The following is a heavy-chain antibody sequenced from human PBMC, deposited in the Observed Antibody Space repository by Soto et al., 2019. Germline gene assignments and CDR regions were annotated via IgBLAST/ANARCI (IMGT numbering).Heavy chain of an antibody. CDR1: GGTFSSYA. J-gene: IGHJ6*02. V-gene: IGHV1-69*12. CDR3: ASHSGSSPEGRYYYGMDV. D-gene: IGHD1-26*01. Sequence: QVQLVQSGAEVKKPGSSVKVSCKASGGTFSSYAISWVRQAPGQGLEWMGGIIPIFGTADYAQKFQGRVTRPAAESTSTAYRELSSLGSEDSDGYYCASHSGSSPEGRYYYGMDVWGQGTTVTVSS. CDR2: IIPIFGTA.